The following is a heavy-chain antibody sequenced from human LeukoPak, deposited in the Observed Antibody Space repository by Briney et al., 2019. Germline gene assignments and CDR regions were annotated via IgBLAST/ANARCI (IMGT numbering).Heavy chain of an antibody. CDR3: ASDLYCSGGSCSDY. CDR2: IYTSGST. J-gene: IGHJ4*02. V-gene: IGHV4-61*02. Sequence: SETLSLTCTVSGGSISSGSYYWSWIRQPAGKGLEWIGRIYTSGSTNYNPSLKSRVTISVDTSKNQFSLKLSSVTAADTAVYYCASDLYCSGGSCSDYWGQGTLVTVSS. CDR1: GGSISSGSYY. D-gene: IGHD2-15*01.